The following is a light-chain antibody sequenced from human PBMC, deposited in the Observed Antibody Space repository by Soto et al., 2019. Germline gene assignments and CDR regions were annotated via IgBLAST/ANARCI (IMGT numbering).Light chain of an antibody. CDR1: QSVSIL. CDR3: QQYNKWPQT. Sequence: ETTLTQSPATLSASPGERATLSCRASQSVSILLAWYQQKPGQAPRLLIYGASTRATDIPPSFTGSGSGTEFTLTISSLQSEDIAVYYCQQYNKWPQTFGQGTKVDNK. V-gene: IGKV3-15*01. CDR2: GAS. J-gene: IGKJ1*01.